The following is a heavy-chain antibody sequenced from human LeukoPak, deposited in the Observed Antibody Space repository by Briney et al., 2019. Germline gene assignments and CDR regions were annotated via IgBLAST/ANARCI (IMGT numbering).Heavy chain of an antibody. V-gene: IGHV1-2*02. CDR1: GYTFTGYD. CDR3: ARGRYSESPFDY. J-gene: IGHJ4*02. D-gene: IGHD5-12*01. CDR2: INPNSGGT. Sequence: ASVKVSCKASGYTFTGYDMHWVRQAPGQGLEWMGWINPNSGGTNYAQKFQGSVTMTRDTSISTAYMELSRLRSDDTAVYYCARGRYSESPFDYWGEGTLVTVSS.